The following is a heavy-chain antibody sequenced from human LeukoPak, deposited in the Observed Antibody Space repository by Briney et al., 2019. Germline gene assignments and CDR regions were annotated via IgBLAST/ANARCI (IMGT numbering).Heavy chain of an antibody. J-gene: IGHJ4*02. D-gene: IGHD3-10*01. CDR2: ISSSSSTI. V-gene: IGHV3-48*04. CDR1: GFTFSSYS. Sequence: GGSLRLSCAASGFTFSSYSMNWVRQAPGKGLEWVSYISSSSSTIYYADSVKGRFTISRDNAKNSLYLQMNSLRAEDTAVYYCASRNYYGSGSYPHWGQGTLVTVSS. CDR3: ASRNYYGSGSYPH.